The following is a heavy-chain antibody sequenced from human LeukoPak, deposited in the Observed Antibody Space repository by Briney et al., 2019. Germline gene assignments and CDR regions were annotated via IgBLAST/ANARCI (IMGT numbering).Heavy chain of an antibody. J-gene: IGHJ4*02. CDR3: AKDIRAVAGTSFDY. Sequence: GGSLRLSCAASGFTFDDYAMHWVRQAPWKGLEWVSGISWNSGSIGYADSVKGRFTISRDNAKNSLYLQMNSLRAEDTALYYCAKDIRAVAGTSFDYWGQGTLVTVSS. CDR1: GFTFDDYA. CDR2: ISWNSGSI. V-gene: IGHV3-9*01. D-gene: IGHD6-19*01.